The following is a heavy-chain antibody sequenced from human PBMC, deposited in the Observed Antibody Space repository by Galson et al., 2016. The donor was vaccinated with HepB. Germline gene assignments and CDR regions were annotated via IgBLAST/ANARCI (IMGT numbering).Heavy chain of an antibody. D-gene: IGHD2-8*01. J-gene: IGHJ4*02. V-gene: IGHV3-23*01. CDR3: ARHQDIVLMMYAAFDY. CDR2: ISASGGST. Sequence: SLRLSCAVSGFIFSSYDMSWVRQAPGKGLEWVSGISASGGSTFFADSVKGRFTISRDKSKNTLSLQTNSLRAEDTAVYYCARHQDIVLMMYAAFDYWGQGILVSVSS. CDR1: GFIFSSYD.